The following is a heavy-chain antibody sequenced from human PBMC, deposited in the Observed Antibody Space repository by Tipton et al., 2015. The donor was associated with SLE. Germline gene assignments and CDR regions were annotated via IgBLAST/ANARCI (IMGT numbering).Heavy chain of an antibody. CDR1: GGSFNYYY. CDR3: ARARSLITGTTGGTFDY. Sequence: GLVKPSETLSLTCAVYGGSFNYYYWTWIRQPPGKGLEWIGEINDSGDTNYNPSLKSRVTLSVDTSKNQFSLKVTSTTAADTAVYYCARARSLITGTTGGTFDYWGQGTLVTVSS. D-gene: IGHD1-20*01. V-gene: IGHV4-34*01. J-gene: IGHJ4*02. CDR2: INDSGDT.